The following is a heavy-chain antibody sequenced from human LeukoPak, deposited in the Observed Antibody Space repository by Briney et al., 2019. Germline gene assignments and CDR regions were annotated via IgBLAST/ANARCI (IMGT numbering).Heavy chain of an antibody. V-gene: IGHV1-18*01. CDR2: ISAYNGNT. CDR3: ARDHGDYVEYWFDP. J-gene: IGHJ5*02. Sequence: ASVKVSCKASGYTLTSYGISWVRQAPGQGLEWMGWISAYNGNTDYAQKLQGRVTMTTDTSTSTAYMELRSLRSDDTAVYYCARDHGDYVEYWFDPWGQGTLVTVSS. D-gene: IGHD4-17*01. CDR1: GYTLTSYG.